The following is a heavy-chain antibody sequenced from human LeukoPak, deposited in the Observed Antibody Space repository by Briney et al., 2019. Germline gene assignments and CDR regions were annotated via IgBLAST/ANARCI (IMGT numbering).Heavy chain of an antibody. CDR2: ISAYNGNT. Sequence: ASVKVSCKASGYTFTSYGISWVRQAPGQGLEWMGWISAYNGNTNYAQKLQGRVTMTTDTSTSTAYMELGSLRSDDTAVYYCARAGASGYDFWSGFFYYYYYMDVWGKGTTVTVSS. CDR1: GYTFTSYG. V-gene: IGHV1-18*01. CDR3: ARAGASGYDFWSGFFYYYYYMDV. D-gene: IGHD3-3*01. J-gene: IGHJ6*03.